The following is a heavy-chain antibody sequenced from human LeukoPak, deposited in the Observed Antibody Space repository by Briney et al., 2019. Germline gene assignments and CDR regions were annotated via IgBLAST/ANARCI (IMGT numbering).Heavy chain of an antibody. J-gene: IGHJ1*01. D-gene: IGHD6-13*01. CDR1: GGSLSSGDYY. CDR3: ARSDLIAAAGGVEYFQH. V-gene: IGHV4-30-4*01. Sequence: SETLSLTCTVSGGSLSSGDYYWSWIRQPPGEGLEWIGYIYYSGSTYYKPSLKSRVTISVDTSKNQFSLKLSSVTAADTAVYYCARSDLIAAAGGVEYFQHWGQGTLVTVSS. CDR2: IYYSGST.